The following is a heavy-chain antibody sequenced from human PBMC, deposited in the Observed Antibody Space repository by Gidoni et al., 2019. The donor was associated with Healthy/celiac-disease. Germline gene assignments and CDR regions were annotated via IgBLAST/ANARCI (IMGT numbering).Heavy chain of an antibody. CDR2: IYYSGST. V-gene: IGHV4-59*08. Sequence: QVQLQESGPGLVKPSETLSLTCTVSGGSISSFYWSWIRQPPGKGLEWIGYIYYSGSTTYNPSLKSRVTISVDTSKNQFSLKLSSVTAAETAVYYCARHARGSSGWYYFDYWGQGTLVTVSS. J-gene: IGHJ4*02. D-gene: IGHD3-22*01. CDR3: ARHARGSSGWYYFDY. CDR1: GGSISSFY.